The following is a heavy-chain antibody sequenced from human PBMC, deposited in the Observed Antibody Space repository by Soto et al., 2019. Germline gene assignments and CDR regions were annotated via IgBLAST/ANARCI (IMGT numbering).Heavy chain of an antibody. D-gene: IGHD3-3*01. CDR2: ITWNSRVL. CDR1: GLNFDDFA. V-gene: IGHV3-9*01. J-gene: IGHJ4*02. CDR3: AKGRYDFWSPYYFDS. Sequence: EVQLVESGGRLVQPGRSLRLSCVGTGLNFDDFAMHWVRQAPGKGLEWVSGITWNSRVLAYADSVKGRFTISRDNARNSLYLQMDSLRDEDTDLYYCAKGRYDFWSPYYFDSRGQGTLVTVSS.